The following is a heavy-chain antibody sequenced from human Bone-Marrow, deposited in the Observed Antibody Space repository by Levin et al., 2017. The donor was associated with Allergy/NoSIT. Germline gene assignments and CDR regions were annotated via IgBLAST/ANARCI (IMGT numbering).Heavy chain of an antibody. J-gene: IGHJ6*02. V-gene: IGHV3-30*18. D-gene: IGHD2-15*01. CDR1: GFTFSSYG. CDR2: ISYDGSNK. CDR3: AKPLGYCSGGSCVLGYYYYYGMDV. Sequence: GGSLRLSCAASGFTFSSYGMHWVRQAPGKGLEWVAVISYDGSNKYYADSVKGRFTISRDNSKNTLYLQMNSLRAEDTAVYYCAKPLGYCSGGSCVLGYYYYYGMDVWGQGTTVTVSS.